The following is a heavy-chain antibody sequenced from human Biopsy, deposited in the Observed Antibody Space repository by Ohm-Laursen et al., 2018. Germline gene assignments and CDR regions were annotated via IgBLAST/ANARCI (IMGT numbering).Heavy chain of an antibody. V-gene: IGHV3-21*01. CDR1: GFVVSGTQ. Sequence: GSLRLSCAASGFVVSGTQMSWVRQAPGKGLAWVSSISASGNHIYYTDSVKGRFTVSRDNGKNSVYLQMNSLRVEDTAVYYCARDGEAKYCKHGVCPSDFWGQGTLVTVSS. D-gene: IGHD2-8*01. J-gene: IGHJ4*02. CDR3: ARDGEAKYCKHGVCPSDF. CDR2: ISASGNHI.